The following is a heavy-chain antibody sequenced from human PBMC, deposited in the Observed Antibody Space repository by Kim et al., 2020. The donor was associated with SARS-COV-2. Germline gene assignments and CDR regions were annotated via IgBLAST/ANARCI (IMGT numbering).Heavy chain of an antibody. CDR2: ISSTTSYI. CDR3: ARDIGSSWNSDS. V-gene: IGHV3-21*01. J-gene: IGHJ4*02. CDR1: GFPFSSSS. D-gene: IGHD6-13*01. Sequence: GGSLRLSCAASGFPFSSSSMNWVRQAPGKGLEWVSSISSTTSYIYYADSVKGRFTVSRDNAKNSLYLQMNSLRVEDTAVYYCARDIGSSWNSDSWGQGTLVTVSS.